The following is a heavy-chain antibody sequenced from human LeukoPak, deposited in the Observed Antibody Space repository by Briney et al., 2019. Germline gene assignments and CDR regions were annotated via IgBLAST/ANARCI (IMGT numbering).Heavy chain of an antibody. D-gene: IGHD1-26*01. V-gene: IGHV1-8*01. CDR1: GYTFTSYD. Sequence: GASVKVSCKASGYTFTSYDINWVRLAPGHGLEWMGWMNPNSGNTGYAQKFQGRVTMTRNTSISTAYMELSSLRSEDTAVYYCARENWSCAREFDYWGQGTLVTVSS. CDR3: ARENWSCAREFDY. CDR2: MNPNSGNT. J-gene: IGHJ4*02.